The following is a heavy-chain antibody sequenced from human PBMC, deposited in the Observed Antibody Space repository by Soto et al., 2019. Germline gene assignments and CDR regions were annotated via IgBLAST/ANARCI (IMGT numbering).Heavy chain of an antibody. V-gene: IGHV4-4*07. CDR1: GVSITSYY. J-gene: IGHJ6*02. Sequence: SETLSLTCIVSGVSITSYYWSWIRQSAGGGLEWMGRINTDGLSTYSPSFKSRLTMSLDTSKNQVSLRLISVTAADTAVYFCARVPVAVAATEDYYGLDVWGQGTTVTVSS. D-gene: IGHD2-15*01. CDR2: INTDGLS. CDR3: ARVPVAVAATEDYYGLDV.